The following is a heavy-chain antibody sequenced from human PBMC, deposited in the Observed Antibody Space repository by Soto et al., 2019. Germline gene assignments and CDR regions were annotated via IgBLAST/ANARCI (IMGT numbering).Heavy chain of an antibody. J-gene: IGHJ4*02. CDR3: AKAMGAIKLLTVPSLAVLHY. Sequence: EVQLVESGGGLVQPGRSLRLSCAASGFTFDDHAMHWVRQATGKGLEWVSGISWTSDSIGYAASVKGRFTISRYNAMNSRYLQMNSLRVADTALYYCAKAMGAIKLLTVPSLAVLHYWGQGTLVTVSS. V-gene: IGHV3-9*01. D-gene: IGHD1-26*01. CDR2: ISWTSDSI. CDR1: GFTFDDHA.